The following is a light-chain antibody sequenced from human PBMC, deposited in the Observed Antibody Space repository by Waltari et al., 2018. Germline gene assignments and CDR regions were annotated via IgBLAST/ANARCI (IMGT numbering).Light chain of an antibody. V-gene: IGKV3-11*01. CDR1: QSVTNY. CDR2: DTS. Sequence: EIVLTQSPAILSLSPGARASLSCSASQSVTNYLAWYQQKPGQAPRLLIYDTSNRATGIPARFSGSGFGTDFTLTISSLEPEDFAVYYCQQRRDWPLTFGGGTKVEIK. J-gene: IGKJ4*01. CDR3: QQRRDWPLT.